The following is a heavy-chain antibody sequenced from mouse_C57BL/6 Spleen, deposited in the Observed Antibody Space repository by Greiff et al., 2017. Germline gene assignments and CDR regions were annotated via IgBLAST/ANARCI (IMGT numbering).Heavy chain of an antibody. Sequence: EVQLQQSGPELVKPGASVKIPCKASGYTFTDYNMDWVKQSHGKSLEWIGDINPNNGGTIYNQKFKGKATLTVDKSSSTAYMELRSLTSEDTAVYYCARRFPDYYGSTYWYFDVWGTGTTVTVSS. CDR1: GYTFTDYN. V-gene: IGHV1-18*01. J-gene: IGHJ1*03. D-gene: IGHD1-1*01. CDR2: INPNNGGT. CDR3: ARRFPDYYGSTYWYFDV.